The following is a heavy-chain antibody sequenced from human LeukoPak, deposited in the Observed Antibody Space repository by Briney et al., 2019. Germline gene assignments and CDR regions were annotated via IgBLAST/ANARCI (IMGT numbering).Heavy chain of an antibody. J-gene: IGHJ4*02. D-gene: IGHD2/OR15-2a*01. CDR3: ARDTAGSRIFDY. V-gene: IGHV4-59*01. Sequence: PSETLSLTCTVSGGSISSYYWSWIRQPPGKGLEWIGYIYYSGSTNYNPSLKSRVTISVDTSKNQFSLKLSSVTAADTAVYYCARDTAGSRIFDYWGQGTLVTVSS. CDR1: GGSISSYY. CDR2: IYYSGST.